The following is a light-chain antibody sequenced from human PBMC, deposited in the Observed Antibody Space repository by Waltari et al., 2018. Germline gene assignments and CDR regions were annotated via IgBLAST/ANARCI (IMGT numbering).Light chain of an antibody. Sequence: YDLTQPPSVSVSPGQTATIPCYGDNLGEKFVSWYQQRPGQSPFLVIYQDFKRPSGIPGRFSGSNSGNTATLTISGAQAMDEADFYCQSWVGKVVFGGGTKLTV. CDR2: QDF. CDR3: QSWVGKVV. J-gene: IGLJ2*01. CDR1: NLGEKF. V-gene: IGLV3-1*01.